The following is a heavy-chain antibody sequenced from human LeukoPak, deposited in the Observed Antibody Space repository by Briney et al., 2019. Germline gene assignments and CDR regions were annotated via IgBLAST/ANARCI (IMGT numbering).Heavy chain of an antibody. D-gene: IGHD5-12*01. J-gene: IGHJ4*02. Sequence: SQTLSLTCTVSGASFSSGDQYWNWIRQSPGKGLEWIGSIHPSGTLYNNPSLESRVTMSMDTSKNQFFLKLSSVTAADTAVYYCARLKWLRFDRKSEFDYWGQGTLVTVSS. CDR1: GASFSSGDQY. CDR2: IHPSGTL. V-gene: IGHV4-31*03. CDR3: ARLKWLRFDRKSEFDY.